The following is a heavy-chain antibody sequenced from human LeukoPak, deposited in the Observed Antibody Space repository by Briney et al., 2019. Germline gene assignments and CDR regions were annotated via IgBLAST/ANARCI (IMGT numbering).Heavy chain of an antibody. CDR2: IYYSGST. CDR1: GGSFSGYY. CDR3: ARLDDRAARIGVGHSSSWSSRRGFDS. V-gene: IGHV4-34*01. J-gene: IGHJ4*02. Sequence: SETLSLTCAVYGGSFSGYYWSWIRQPPGKGLEWIGSIYYSGSTYYNPSLKSRVTISVDTSKNQFSLKLSSVTAADTAVYYCARLDDRAARIGVGHSSSWSSRRGFDSWGQGTLVTVSS. D-gene: IGHD6-13*01.